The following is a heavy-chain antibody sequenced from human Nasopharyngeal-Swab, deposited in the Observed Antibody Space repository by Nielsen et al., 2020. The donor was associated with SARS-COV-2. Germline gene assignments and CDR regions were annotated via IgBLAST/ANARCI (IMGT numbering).Heavy chain of an antibody. CDR3: ARYESRAELYYFDY. J-gene: IGHJ4*02. CDR1: GSTFTSYG. Sequence: ASVKVSCKASGSTFTSYGISWVRQAPGQGLEWMGWISAYNGNTNYAQKLQGRVTMTTDTSTSTAYMELRSLRSDDTTVYYCARYESRAELYYFDYWGQGTLVTVSS. V-gene: IGHV1-18*01. CDR2: ISAYNGNT. D-gene: IGHD1-26*01.